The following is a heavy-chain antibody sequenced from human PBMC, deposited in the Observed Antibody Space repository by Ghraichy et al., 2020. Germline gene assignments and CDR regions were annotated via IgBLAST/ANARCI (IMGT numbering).Heavy chain of an antibody. D-gene: IGHD3-10*01. CDR3: VRDLVGGDDK. J-gene: IGHJ4*02. Sequence: GGSLRLSCPESGRTISSLWMNWVRPVPGKELVWVSRINEDGSITDYADSVKGRFTTSTDNPKNTLHLHMNSLRAEESALYYCVRDLVGGDDKWGQGTLVTVSS. CDR2: INEDGSIT. V-gene: IGHV3-74*01. CDR1: GRTISSLW.